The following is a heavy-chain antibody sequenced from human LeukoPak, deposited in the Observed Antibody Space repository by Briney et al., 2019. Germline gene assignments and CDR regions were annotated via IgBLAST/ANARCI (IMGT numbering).Heavy chain of an antibody. D-gene: IGHD4-17*01. CDR3: AKALFADDYGDYSSDY. Sequence: GGSLRLSCAASGFTFSSYGMHWVRQAPGKGLEWVAFIRYDGSNKYYADSVKGRFTISRDNSKNTLYLQMNSLRAEDTAVYYCAKALFADDYGDYSSDYWGQGTLVTVSS. CDR1: GFTFSSYG. V-gene: IGHV3-30*02. J-gene: IGHJ4*02. CDR2: IRYDGSNK.